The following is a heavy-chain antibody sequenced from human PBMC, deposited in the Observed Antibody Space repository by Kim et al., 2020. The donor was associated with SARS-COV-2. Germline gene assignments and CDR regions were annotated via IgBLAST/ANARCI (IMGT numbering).Heavy chain of an antibody. D-gene: IGHD3-10*01. CDR3: ARELYYYGSGRVPLDY. V-gene: IGHV3-48*03. Sequence: GGSLRLSCAASGFTFSSYEMNWVRQAPGKVLEWVSYISSSGSTIYYADSVKGRFTISRDNAKNSLYLQMNSLRAEDTAVYYCARELYYYGSGRVPLDYWGQGTLVTVSS. CDR2: ISSSGSTI. CDR1: GFTFSSYE. J-gene: IGHJ4*02.